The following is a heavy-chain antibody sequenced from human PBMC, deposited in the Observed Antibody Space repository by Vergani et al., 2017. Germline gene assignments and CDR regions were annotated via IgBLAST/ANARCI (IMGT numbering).Heavy chain of an antibody. Sequence: EVQLVESGGGLVQPGRSLRLSCAASGFTFDDYAMHWVRQAPGKGLEWVSGISWNSGSIGYADSVKGRFTISRDNAKNSLYLQMNSLRAEDTALYYCAKNAYCSSTSCPSWVDPWGQGTLVTVSS. J-gene: IGHJ5*02. D-gene: IGHD2-2*01. V-gene: IGHV3-9*01. CDR2: ISWNSGSI. CDR1: GFTFDDYA. CDR3: AKNAYCSSTSCPSWVDP.